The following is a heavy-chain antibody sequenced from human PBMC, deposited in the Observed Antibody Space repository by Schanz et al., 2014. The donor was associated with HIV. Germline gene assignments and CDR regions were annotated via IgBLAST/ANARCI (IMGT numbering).Heavy chain of an antibody. CDR1: GFSFSSYA. Sequence: EVQLLEAGGGLVQPGGSLRLSCAAAGFSFSSYAMSWVRQAPRKGLEWVSGISVSGRSTYYADSVKGRFTISRDNSRNALYLHMNSLRADDTAIYYCVKAYSSGFSGAGSWGQGALVTVSS. V-gene: IGHV3-23*01. D-gene: IGHD5-18*01. CDR2: ISVSGRST. CDR3: VKAYSSGFSGAGS. J-gene: IGHJ5*02.